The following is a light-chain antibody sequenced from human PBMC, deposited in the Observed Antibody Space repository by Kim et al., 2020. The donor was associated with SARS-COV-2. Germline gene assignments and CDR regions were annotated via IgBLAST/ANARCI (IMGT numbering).Light chain of an antibody. V-gene: IGLV2-14*04. Sequence: GQSISLSCTGGSSDIGAHDHVSWYQQLPGRAPQLIIFDVSHRPTGISNRFSGSKSGNTASLTISGLRADDEADYYCTSFTTSSTVLFGGGTQLTVL. CDR2: DVS. CDR3: TSFTTSSTVL. CDR1: SSDIGAHDH. J-gene: IGLJ2*01.